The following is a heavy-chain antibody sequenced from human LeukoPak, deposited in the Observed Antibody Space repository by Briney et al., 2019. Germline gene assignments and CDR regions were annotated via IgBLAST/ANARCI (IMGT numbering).Heavy chain of an antibody. Sequence: SETLSLTCTVSGGSISSYYWSWIRQPPGKGLEWIGYIYYSGSTNYNPSLKSRVTISVDTSKNQFSLKLSSVTAADTAVYYCARVENSSSWSMEGLYNWFDPWGQGTLVTVSS. CDR2: IYYSGST. D-gene: IGHD6-13*01. J-gene: IGHJ5*02. CDR1: GGSISSYY. V-gene: IGHV4-59*01. CDR3: ARVENSSSWSMEGLYNWFDP.